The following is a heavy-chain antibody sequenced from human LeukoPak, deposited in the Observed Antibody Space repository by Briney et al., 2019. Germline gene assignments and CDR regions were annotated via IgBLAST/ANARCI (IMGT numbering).Heavy chain of an antibody. J-gene: IGHJ4*02. Sequence: GGSLRLSCAASGLTFSSYAMSWVRQAPGKGLEWVSGISGSGGSTYYADSVKGRFTISRDNAKNSLYLQMNSLRAEDTAVYYCARDRLRGDIGVDYWGQGTLVTVSS. V-gene: IGHV3-23*01. CDR2: ISGSGGST. CDR3: ARDRLRGDIGVDY. CDR1: GLTFSSYA. D-gene: IGHD5-12*01.